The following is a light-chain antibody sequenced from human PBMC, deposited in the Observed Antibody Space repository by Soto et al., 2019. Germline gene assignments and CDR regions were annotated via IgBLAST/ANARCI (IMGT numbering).Light chain of an antibody. Sequence: QSALTQPASVSGSPGQSITLSCTGSTADVGAYSYVSWYQQYPGKVPKLLIFDVCKRPSGVSYRFSGSKSGNTASLAISGLQAEDEAIYYCSSYTTSLTYVFGTGTKFTVL. V-gene: IGLV2-14*03. J-gene: IGLJ1*01. CDR3: SSYTTSLTYV. CDR1: TADVGAYSY. CDR2: DVC.